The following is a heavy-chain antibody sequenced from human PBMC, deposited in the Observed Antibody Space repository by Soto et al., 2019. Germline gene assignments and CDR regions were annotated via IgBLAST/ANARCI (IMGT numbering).Heavy chain of an antibody. CDR2: IYYSGST. CDR3: ARDRSIAASPGDNWFDP. CDR1: GGSVSSGSYY. V-gene: IGHV4-61*01. J-gene: IGHJ5*02. Sequence: QVQLQESGPGLVKPSETLSLTCTVSGGSVSSGSYYWSWIRQPPGKGLEWIGYIYYSGSTNYNPSLKSRVTISVDTPKNQFSLKLSSVTAADTAVYYCARDRSIAASPGDNWFDPWGQGTLVTVSS. D-gene: IGHD6-6*01.